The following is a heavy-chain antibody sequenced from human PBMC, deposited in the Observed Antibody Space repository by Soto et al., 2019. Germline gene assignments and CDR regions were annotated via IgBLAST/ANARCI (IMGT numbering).Heavy chain of an antibody. J-gene: IGHJ6*02. V-gene: IGHV3-9*01. D-gene: IGHD6-13*01. CDR1: GFTFDDYA. Sequence: SLRLSCAASGFTFDDYAMHWVRQAPGKGLEWVSGISWNSGSIGYADSVKGRFTISRDNAKNSLYLQMNSLRAEDTALYYCAKDIAAAGRYYYYGMDVWGQGTTVTVS. CDR2: ISWNSGSI. CDR3: AKDIAAAGRYYYYGMDV.